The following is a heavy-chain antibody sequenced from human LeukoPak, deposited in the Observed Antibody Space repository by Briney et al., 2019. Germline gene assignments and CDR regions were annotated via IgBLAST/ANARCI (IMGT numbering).Heavy chain of an antibody. CDR2: ISCSSYI. CDR1: GFTFSSYS. V-gene: IGHV3-21*01. CDR3: AREGRVPAAIYYSYGMDV. Sequence: PGGSLRLSCAASGFTFSSYSMNWVRQAPGKGLEWVSSISCSSYIYYADSVKGRFTISRDNAKNTLYLQMNSLRAEDTAVYYCAREGRVPAAIYYSYGMDVWGQGTTVTVSS. J-gene: IGHJ6*02. D-gene: IGHD2-2*01.